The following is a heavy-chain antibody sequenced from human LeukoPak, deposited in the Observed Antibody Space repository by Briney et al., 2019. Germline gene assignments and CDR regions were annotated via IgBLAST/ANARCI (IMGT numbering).Heavy chain of an antibody. CDR3: ARGSTDSSGYYTGDY. Sequence: SETLSLTCIVSGESISSYYWSWIRQPPGRGLEWIGYSYDSGSTNYNPSLKSRVTISVDTSKSQVSLKLISVTAADTAVYYCARGSTDSSGYYTGDYWGQGTLVTVSS. V-gene: IGHV4-59*08. CDR2: SYDSGST. J-gene: IGHJ4*02. CDR1: GESISSYY. D-gene: IGHD3-22*01.